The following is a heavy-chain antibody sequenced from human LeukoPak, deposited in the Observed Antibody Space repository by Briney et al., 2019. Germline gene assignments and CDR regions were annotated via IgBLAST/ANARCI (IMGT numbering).Heavy chain of an antibody. J-gene: IGHJ4*02. V-gene: IGHV1-69*05. Sequence: ASVQVSCKASGGSLSSYAISWVRQAPGQGPEWMGGIIPIFGTANYAQKFQGRVTITTDESTSTAYMELSSLRSEDTAVYYCARDEGGSYSYYWGQGTLVTVSS. CDR3: ARDEGGSYSYY. CDR2: IIPIFGTA. D-gene: IGHD1-26*01. CDR1: GGSLSSYA.